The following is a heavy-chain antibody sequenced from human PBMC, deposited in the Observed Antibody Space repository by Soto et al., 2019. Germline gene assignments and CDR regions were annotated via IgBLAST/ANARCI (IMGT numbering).Heavy chain of an antibody. Sequence: PSVKVSCKASGGTFSRYAISWVRQAPGQGLEWMGGIIPMFGTANYAQKFQGRVTITAVESTSTAYMELSSLRSEDTAVYYCARQFDYESSGYYYPYWGQGTPVTVSS. V-gene: IGHV1-69*13. CDR2: IIPMFGTA. D-gene: IGHD3-22*01. CDR3: ARQFDYESSGYYYPY. J-gene: IGHJ4*02. CDR1: GGTFSRYA.